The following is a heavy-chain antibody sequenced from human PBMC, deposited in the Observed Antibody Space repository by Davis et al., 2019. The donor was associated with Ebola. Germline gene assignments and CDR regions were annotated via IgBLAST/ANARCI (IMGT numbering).Heavy chain of an antibody. D-gene: IGHD1-26*01. Sequence: ASVKVSCKASGYTFINYGITWVRQAPGQGLEWLGWIRTYDGNTNYAQILQGRVTMTTDTSTGTAYMELRSLRSDDTAVYFCARTSIVGTTTTASDIWGQGTLVTVYS. CDR1: GYTFINYG. CDR2: IRTYDGNT. CDR3: ARTSIVGTTTTASDI. V-gene: IGHV1-18*04. J-gene: IGHJ3*02.